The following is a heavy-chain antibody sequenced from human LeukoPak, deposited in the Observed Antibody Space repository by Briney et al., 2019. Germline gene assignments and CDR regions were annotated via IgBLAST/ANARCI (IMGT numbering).Heavy chain of an antibody. Sequence: ASVKVSCKASGYTFTSYGISWVRQAPGQGLEWMGWISAYNGNTNYAQKLQGKVTMTTDTSTNTVYMELRSLKSDDTAVYYCAREYSGTYGYFDYWGQGTLVTVSS. CDR2: ISAYNGNT. CDR3: AREYSGTYGYFDY. J-gene: IGHJ4*02. V-gene: IGHV1-18*01. D-gene: IGHD1-26*01. CDR1: GYTFTSYG.